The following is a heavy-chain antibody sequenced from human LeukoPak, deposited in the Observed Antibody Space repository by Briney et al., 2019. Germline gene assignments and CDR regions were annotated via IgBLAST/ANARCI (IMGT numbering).Heavy chain of an antibody. D-gene: IGHD3-22*01. CDR3: ARRVYYDTSGYHPTAGYFDL. J-gene: IGHJ2*01. V-gene: IGHV4-4*08. CDR1: GGSIFNYY. CDR2: VYANGIT. Sequence: PSETLSLTCTVSGGSIFNYYWHWIRQSPGKGLEWVGYVYANGITAYNPSLRSRGSMSIDTSRSQFSLRLTSVTAADKATYYCARRVYYDTSGYHPTAGYFDLWGRGTLVSVSS.